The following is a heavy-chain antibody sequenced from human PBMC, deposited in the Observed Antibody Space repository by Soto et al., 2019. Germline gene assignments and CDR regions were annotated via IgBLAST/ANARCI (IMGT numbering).Heavy chain of an antibody. J-gene: IGHJ6*02. D-gene: IGHD6-6*01. CDR2: IYYSGST. V-gene: IGHV4-39*01. Sequence: QLQLQESGPGLVKPSETLSLTCTVSGGSISSSSYYWGWIRQPPGKGLEWIGSIYYSGSTYYNPALKSLVTISVDTSKNQFSLKLSSVTAADTAVYYCARRIAARPFYYGMDVWGQGTTVTVSS. CDR3: ARRIAARPFYYGMDV. CDR1: GGSISSSSYY.